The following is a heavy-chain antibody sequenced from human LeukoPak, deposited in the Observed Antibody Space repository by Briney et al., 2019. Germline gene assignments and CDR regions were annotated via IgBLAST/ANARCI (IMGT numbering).Heavy chain of an antibody. Sequence: GGSLGLSCEASGFTVSSNYLSWFRQAQGKGLKWVSVIHTGGSTYYADSVKGRFTISRDTSNNTLYLQMNSLRADDTAVYYCAREGKWLQLRYFDYWGQGTLVTVSS. CDR1: GFTVSSNY. CDR3: AREGKWLQLRYFDY. J-gene: IGHJ4*02. V-gene: IGHV3-53*01. D-gene: IGHD5-24*01. CDR2: IHTGGST.